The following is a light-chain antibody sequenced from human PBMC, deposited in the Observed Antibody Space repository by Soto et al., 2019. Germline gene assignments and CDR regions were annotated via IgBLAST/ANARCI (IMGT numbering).Light chain of an antibody. J-gene: IGKJ3*01. V-gene: IGKV3-15*01. CDR3: QQYNNWPFT. CDR1: QSVSSN. CDR2: GAS. Sequence: EIVMTQSPATLSVSPGERATLSCRASQSVSSNLAWYQQKPGQAPRLLIYGASTMPTGIPARFSGSGSGTEFTLTISSLQSGDFAVYYCQQYNNWPFTFGPGTKVDIK.